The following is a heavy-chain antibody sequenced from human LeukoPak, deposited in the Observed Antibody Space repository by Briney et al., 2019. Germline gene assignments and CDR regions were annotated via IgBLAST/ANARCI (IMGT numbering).Heavy chain of an antibody. CDR3: ASEVGYCSSTSCYGMYYYYYGMDV. D-gene: IGHD2-2*01. J-gene: IGHJ6*04. CDR1: GFTFSSYA. CDR2: ISGSGGGT. V-gene: IGHV3-23*01. Sequence: PGGSLRLSCAASGFTFSSYAMSWVRQAPGKGLEWVSAISGSGGGTYYADSVKGRFTISRDNSKNTLYLQMNSLRAEDTAVYYCASEVGYCSSTSCYGMYYYYYGMDVWGKGTTVTVSS.